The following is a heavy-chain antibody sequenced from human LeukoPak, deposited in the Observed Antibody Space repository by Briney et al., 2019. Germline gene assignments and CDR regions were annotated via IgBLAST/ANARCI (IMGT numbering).Heavy chain of an antibody. CDR2: IKQDGSEK. CDR1: GFTLSSYW. V-gene: IGHV3-7*01. Sequence: GRSLILSCLPSGFTLSSYWMRWVSQAAGKGLEWVAYIKQDGSEKYYVDSVKGRFTITRDNAKNSLYLQMNSRRAEDTAVYYCARESRDGYNEFDYWGQGTLVTVSS. D-gene: IGHD5-24*01. CDR3: ARESRDGYNEFDY. J-gene: IGHJ4*02.